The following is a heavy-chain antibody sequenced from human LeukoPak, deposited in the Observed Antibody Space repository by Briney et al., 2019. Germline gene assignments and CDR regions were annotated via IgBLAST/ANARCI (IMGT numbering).Heavy chain of an antibody. V-gene: IGHV3-49*04. Sequence: PGGSLRLSCTASGFTFGDYAVSWVRQAPGKGLEWVGFIRSKAYGGTTEYAASVKGRFTISRDDSKSIAYLQMNSLKTEDTAVYYCTRAFYGDYDDYWGQGTLVTVSS. CDR1: GFTFGDYA. CDR3: TRAFYGDYDDY. D-gene: IGHD4-17*01. CDR2: IRSKAYGGTT. J-gene: IGHJ4*02.